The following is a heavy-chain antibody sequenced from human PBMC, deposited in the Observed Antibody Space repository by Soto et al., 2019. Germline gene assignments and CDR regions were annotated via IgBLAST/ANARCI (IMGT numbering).Heavy chain of an antibody. CDR2: INSNTGGT. CDR3: ARDPGYYDLDV. Sequence: QVQLLQSGAEVKKPGASVKVSCKASGYTFTDYYMQWERQAPGQGLEWLGWINSNTGGTNYAQKFRGRVTMTWDTSITTAYMELSRLGSDDTAVYYCARDPGYYDLDVWGQGTTVIVSS. V-gene: IGHV1-2*02. J-gene: IGHJ6*02. CDR1: GYTFTDYY.